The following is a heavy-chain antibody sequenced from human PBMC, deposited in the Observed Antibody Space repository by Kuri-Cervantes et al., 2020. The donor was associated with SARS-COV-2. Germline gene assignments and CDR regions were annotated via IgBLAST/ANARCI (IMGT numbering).Heavy chain of an antibody. CDR3: ARDADSNSRYYYYGMDV. D-gene: IGHD4-11*01. V-gene: IGHV3-33*01. Sequence: GGSLRLSFAASGFTFSSYGMHWVRQPPGKGLEWVAVIWDDGSNKYYADSVKGRFTISRDNSKNTLYLQLNSMRAEDTAVYYCARDADSNSRYYYYGMDVWGQGTTVTVSS. CDR1: GFTFSSYG. J-gene: IGHJ6*02. CDR2: IWDDGSNK.